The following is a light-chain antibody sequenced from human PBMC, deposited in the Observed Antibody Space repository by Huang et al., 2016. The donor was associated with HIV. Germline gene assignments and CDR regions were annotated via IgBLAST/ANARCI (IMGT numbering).Light chain of an antibody. CDR2: GAS. V-gene: IGKV3-20*01. Sequence: IVLTQSPDTLSLSPGERATLSCRASQTVTNNYLAWYQQRPGQAPRLLIYGASTRATGIPDRFRGSGSGTDCTLTISRLEPKDFVVYYCQQFGSSPPYSFGQGTKLEIK. CDR1: QTVTNNY. J-gene: IGKJ2*03. CDR3: QQFGSSPPYS.